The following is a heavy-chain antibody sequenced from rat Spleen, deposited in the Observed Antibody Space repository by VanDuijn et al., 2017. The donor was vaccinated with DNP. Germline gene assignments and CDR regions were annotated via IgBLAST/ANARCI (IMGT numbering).Heavy chain of an antibody. CDR1: GFTFSNYY. Sequence: EVQLVESGGGLVQPGRSMKLSCVASGFTFSNYYMAWVRQAPTKGLEWVAAISPGGSSTYYGDSVKGRFTISRDNAKSTLYLQMNSLRSEDTATYYCARQGILRDYFDYWGQGVMVTVSS. CDR3: ARQGILRDYFDY. J-gene: IGHJ2*01. V-gene: IGHV5-22*01. CDR2: ISPGGSST. D-gene: IGHD1-6*01.